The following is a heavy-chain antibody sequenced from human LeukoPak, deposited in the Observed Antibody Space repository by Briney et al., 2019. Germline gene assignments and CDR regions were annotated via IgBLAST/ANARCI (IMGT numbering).Heavy chain of an antibody. D-gene: IGHD6-19*01. Sequence: GGSLRLSCTASGFTFSGAWMTWVRQAPGKGLEWVSSISSSSSYIYYADSVKGRFTISRDNAKNSLYLQMNSLRAEDTAVYYCASPQWNLVWGKGTTVTVSS. CDR1: GFTFSGAW. J-gene: IGHJ6*04. V-gene: IGHV3-21*01. CDR2: ISSSSSYI. CDR3: ASPQWNLV.